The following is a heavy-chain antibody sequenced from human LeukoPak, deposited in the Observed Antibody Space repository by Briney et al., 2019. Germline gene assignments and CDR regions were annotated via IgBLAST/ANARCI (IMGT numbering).Heavy chain of an antibody. CDR1: GYTFTGYY. Sequence: GASVKVSCKASGYTFTGYYMHCVRQAPGQGLEWMGWINPNSGGTNYAQKFQGRVTMTRDTSISTAYMELSRLRSDDTAVYYCARDKCVWSGYFDYWGQGTLVTVSS. J-gene: IGHJ4*02. CDR2: INPNSGGT. D-gene: IGHD3-3*01. CDR3: ARDKCVWSGYFDY. V-gene: IGHV1-2*02.